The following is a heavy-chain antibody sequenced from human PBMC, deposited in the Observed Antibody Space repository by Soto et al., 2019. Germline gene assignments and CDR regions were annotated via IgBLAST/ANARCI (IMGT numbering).Heavy chain of an antibody. Sequence: QLVESGGGLFQAGGSTRLSCLASGFTVSRYDMAWVRQAPGKGLEWASIIQTGGATYYTDSAQGRVTISRDNSRNTVYLQMSSLRVEDTGVYSCVRVLYDSGVVDFWGQGSPITVS. D-gene: IGHD5-12*01. CDR2: IQTGGAT. CDR3: VRVLYDSGVVDF. V-gene: IGHV3-53*01. J-gene: IGHJ4*02. CDR1: GFTVSRYD.